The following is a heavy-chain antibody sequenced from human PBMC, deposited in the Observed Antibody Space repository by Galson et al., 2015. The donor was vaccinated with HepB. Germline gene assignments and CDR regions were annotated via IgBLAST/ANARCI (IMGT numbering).Heavy chain of an antibody. Sequence: SCKASDYTFTNFGISWVRQAPGQGLEWMGWISAYNGNTNYAQNLQGRVTMTTDTSTSTAYMVLRSLRSDDTAVYYCARGRYSTSPPDYWGQGTLVTVSS. CDR1: DYTFTNFG. CDR2: ISAYNGNT. J-gene: IGHJ4*02. CDR3: ARGRYSTSPPDY. V-gene: IGHV1-18*04. D-gene: IGHD2/OR15-2a*01.